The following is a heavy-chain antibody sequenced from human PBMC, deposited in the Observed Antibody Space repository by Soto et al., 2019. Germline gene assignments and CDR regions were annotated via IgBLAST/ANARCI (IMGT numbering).Heavy chain of an antibody. D-gene: IGHD2-2*01. CDR1: GGTFSSYA. V-gene: IGHV1-69*13. CDR3: ARGGSRYQLLHNWFDP. CDR2: IIPIFGTA. J-gene: IGHJ5*02. Sequence: SVKVSCKASGGTFSSYAISWVRQAPGQGLEWMGGIIPIFGTANYAQKFQGRVTITADESTSTAYMELSSLRSEDTAVYYCARGGSRYQLLHNWFDPWGQGPLVTVSS.